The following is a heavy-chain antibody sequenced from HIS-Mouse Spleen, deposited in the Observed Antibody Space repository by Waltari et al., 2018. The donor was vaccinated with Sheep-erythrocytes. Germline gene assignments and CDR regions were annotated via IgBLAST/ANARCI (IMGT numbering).Heavy chain of an antibody. Sequence: EVQLVESGGGLVEPGGSLRLSCAASGFTFSSYSMNWVRQAPGKGLESDSSISSISSYIYYADSVKGRFTISRDNAKNSLYLQMNSLRAEDTAVYYCARVASGATFDYWGQGTLVTVSS. CDR1: GFTFSSYS. CDR2: ISSISSYI. V-gene: IGHV3-21*01. J-gene: IGHJ4*02. D-gene: IGHD1-26*01. CDR3: ARVASGATFDY.